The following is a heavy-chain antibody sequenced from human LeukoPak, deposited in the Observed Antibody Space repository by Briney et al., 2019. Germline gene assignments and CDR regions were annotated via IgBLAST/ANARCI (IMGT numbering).Heavy chain of an antibody. CDR2: ISYDGSNK. CDR1: GFTFSSYG. V-gene: IGHV3-30*03. J-gene: IGHJ6*02. CDR3: ASRWDYDILTGYFGLYYYYGMDV. D-gene: IGHD3-9*01. Sequence: GGSLRLSCAASGFTFSSYGMHWVRQAPGKGLEWVAVISYDGSNKYYADSVKGRFTISRDNSKNTLYLQMNSLRAEDTAVYYCASRWDYDILTGYFGLYYYYGMDVWGQGTTVTVSS.